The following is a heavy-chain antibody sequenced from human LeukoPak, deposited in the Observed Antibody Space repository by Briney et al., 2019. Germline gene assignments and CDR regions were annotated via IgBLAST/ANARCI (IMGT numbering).Heavy chain of an antibody. V-gene: IGHV3-23*01. CDR1: GFTFSSYA. Sequence: PGGSLRLSCAASGFTFSSYAMRWVRQAPGKGLEWVSAISGSGGSTYYADSVKGRFTISRDNSKNTLYLQMNSLRAEDTAVYYCAMSWYGDYRYFDYWGQGTLVTVSS. J-gene: IGHJ4*02. CDR2: ISGSGGST. D-gene: IGHD4-17*01. CDR3: AMSWYGDYRYFDY.